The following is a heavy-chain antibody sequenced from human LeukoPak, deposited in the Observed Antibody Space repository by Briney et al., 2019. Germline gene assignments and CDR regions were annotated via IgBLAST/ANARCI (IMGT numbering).Heavy chain of an antibody. Sequence: PSETLSLTCTVSGYSISSGYYWGWIRQPPGKGLEWIGSIYHSGSTYYNPSLKSRVTISVDTSKNQFSLKLSSVTAADTAVYYCARDRGDYAPYYFDYWGQGTLVTVSS. CDR1: GYSISSGYY. CDR3: ARDRGDYAPYYFDY. D-gene: IGHD4-17*01. CDR2: IYHSGST. V-gene: IGHV4-38-2*02. J-gene: IGHJ4*02.